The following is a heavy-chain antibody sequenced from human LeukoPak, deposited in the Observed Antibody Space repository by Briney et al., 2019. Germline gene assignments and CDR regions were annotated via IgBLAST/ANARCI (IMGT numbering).Heavy chain of an antibody. CDR2: INTNTGNP. CDR3: ARTYYSGSGSYYFAWWDY. D-gene: IGHD3-10*01. CDR1: GYTFTSYA. J-gene: IGHJ4*02. Sequence: ASVKVSCKASGYTFTSYAMNWVRQAPGQGLEWMGWINTNTGNPTYAQGFTGRFVFSLDTSVSAAYLQISSLKAEDTAVYYCARTYYSGSGSYYFAWWDYWGQGTLATVSS. V-gene: IGHV7-4-1*02.